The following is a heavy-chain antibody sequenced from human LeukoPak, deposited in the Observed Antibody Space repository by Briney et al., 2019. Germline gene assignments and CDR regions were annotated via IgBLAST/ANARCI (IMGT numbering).Heavy chain of an antibody. D-gene: IGHD4-11*01. V-gene: IGHV3-7*03. CDR2: INGAGDDT. J-gene: IGHJ4*02. CDR3: ARDFAQSKFDY. Sequence: GNSLRLSCAASGLTFSPFWMNWVRQAPGEGLEWVAAINGAGDDTFHVDSVKGRFIISRDNAENSLYLQMNSLRVEDTAVYYCARDFAQSKFDYWGQGILVTVSS. CDR1: GLTFSPFW.